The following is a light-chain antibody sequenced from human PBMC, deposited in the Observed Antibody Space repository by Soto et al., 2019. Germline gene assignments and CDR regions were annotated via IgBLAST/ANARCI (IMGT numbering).Light chain of an antibody. CDR3: QQYDSRPNT. J-gene: IGKJ2*01. CDR1: QDITLY. V-gene: IGKV1-33*01. CDR2: DVS. Sequence: DIQMTQSPSSLSASVGDRVTITCQASQDITLYLNWYQHKAGKAPNLLIHDVSTLETGVPARFSGRGSGTIFTLISIHLQPEDVATYYCQQYDSRPNTFGQGTKVEIK.